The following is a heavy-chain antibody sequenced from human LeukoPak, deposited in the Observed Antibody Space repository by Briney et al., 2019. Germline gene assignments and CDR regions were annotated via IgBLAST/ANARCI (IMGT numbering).Heavy chain of an antibody. J-gene: IGHJ5*02. CDR2: IKQDGSEK. CDR3: AREGPLWVQLWSLHKWFDP. CDR1: GFTFSSYW. D-gene: IGHD5-18*01. V-gene: IGHV3-7*03. Sequence: PGGSLRLSCAASGFTFSSYWMSWVRQAPGKGLEWVANIKQDGSEKYYVDSVKGRFTISRDNAKNSLYLQMNSLRAEDTAVYYCAREGPLWVQLWSLHKWFDPWGQGTLVTVSS.